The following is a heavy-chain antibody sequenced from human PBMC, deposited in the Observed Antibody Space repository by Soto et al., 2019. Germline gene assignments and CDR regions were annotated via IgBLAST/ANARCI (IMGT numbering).Heavy chain of an antibody. CDR3: AKESPEPVYGSGSYLNYYYGMDV. J-gene: IGHJ6*02. CDR1: GFTFSSYG. V-gene: IGHV3-30*18. D-gene: IGHD3-10*01. CDR2: ISYDGSNK. Sequence: GGSLRLSCAASGFTFSSYGMHWVRQAPGKGLEWVAVISYDGSNKYYADSVKGRFTISRDNSKNTLYLQMNSLRAEDTAVYYCAKESPEPVYGSGSYLNYYYGMDVWGQGTTVTVSS.